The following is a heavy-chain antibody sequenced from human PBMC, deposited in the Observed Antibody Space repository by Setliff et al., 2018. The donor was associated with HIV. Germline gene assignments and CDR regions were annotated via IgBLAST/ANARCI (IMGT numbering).Heavy chain of an antibody. CDR2: IYTGSNSI. CDR1: GFSFSSYS. Sequence: AGSLRLSCVGSGFSFSSYSMSWVRRAPGKGLEWIAYIYTGSNSIYYGDSVKGRFTISRDNVENSVYLQMNSLRAEDTAVYYCARREYNYVPRAFDLWGRGTMVTVSS. CDR3: ARREYNYVPRAFDL. J-gene: IGHJ3*01. D-gene: IGHD3-16*01. V-gene: IGHV3-48*01.